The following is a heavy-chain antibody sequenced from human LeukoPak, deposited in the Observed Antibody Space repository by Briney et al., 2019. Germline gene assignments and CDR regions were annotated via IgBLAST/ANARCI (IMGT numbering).Heavy chain of an antibody. J-gene: IGHJ4*02. D-gene: IGHD2-2*01. CDR2: INAGNGHT. V-gene: IGHV1-3*01. Sequence: ASVKVSCKASGYAFTDYAMHWVRQAPGQRLEWMGWINAGNGHTEYSQKFQGRVTISRDTSASTAYMELSSLRSEDTAVYYCARVYCSSTSCHYYFDYWGQGTPVTVSS. CDR1: GYAFTDYA. CDR3: ARVYCSSTSCHYYFDY.